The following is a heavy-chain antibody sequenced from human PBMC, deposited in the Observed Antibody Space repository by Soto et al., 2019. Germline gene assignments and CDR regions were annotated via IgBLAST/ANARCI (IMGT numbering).Heavy chain of an antibody. V-gene: IGHV3-23*01. J-gene: IGHJ4*02. D-gene: IGHD2-21*02. Sequence: GGSLRLSCAASGFTFSSYAMSWVRQAPGKGLEWVSAISGSGVSTYYADSVKGRFTISRDNSKNTLYLQMNSLRAEDTAVYYCAKDRYIVVVTATPLGYWGQGTLVTVSS. CDR1: GFTFSSYA. CDR2: ISGSGVST. CDR3: AKDRYIVVVTATPLGY.